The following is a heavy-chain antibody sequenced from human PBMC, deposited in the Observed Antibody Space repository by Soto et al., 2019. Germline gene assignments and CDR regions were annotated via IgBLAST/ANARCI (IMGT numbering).Heavy chain of an antibody. D-gene: IGHD4-17*01. J-gene: IGHJ3*02. Sequence: GGSLRLSCAASGFTFSRYWMSWVRQAPGKGLEWVANIKQDGSEKYYVDSVKGRFTISRDNAKNSLYLQMNSLRAEDTAVFYCARDRGYGDYESAFDIWGQGTMVTISS. V-gene: IGHV3-7*01. CDR2: IKQDGSEK. CDR1: GFTFSRYW. CDR3: ARDRGYGDYESAFDI.